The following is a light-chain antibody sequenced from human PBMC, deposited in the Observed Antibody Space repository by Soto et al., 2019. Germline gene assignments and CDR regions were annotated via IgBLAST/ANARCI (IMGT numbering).Light chain of an antibody. CDR1: QSLVHIDGNTY. J-gene: IGKJ2*01. CDR3: MQATQSYT. CDR2: KIS. Sequence: DIVLTQTRLSSPVTLGQPASISCRSNQSLVHIDGNTYFNWLQQRPGQPPRLLIYKISNRFPGVPDRFSGSGAGTDFTLKISRVEAEDVGVYYCMQATQSYTFGQGTRLEIK. V-gene: IGKV2-24*01.